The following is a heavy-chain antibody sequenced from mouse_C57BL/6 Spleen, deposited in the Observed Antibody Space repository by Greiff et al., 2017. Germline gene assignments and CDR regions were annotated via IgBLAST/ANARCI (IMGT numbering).Heavy chain of an antibody. CDR3: AGEGGNYVYYFDY. CDR2: IYPRSGNT. V-gene: IGHV1-81*01. J-gene: IGHJ2*01. CDR1: GYTFTSYG. D-gene: IGHD2-1*01. Sequence: VQLQESGAELARPGASVKLSCKASGYTFTSYGISWVKQRTGQGLEWIGEIYPRSGNTYYNEKFKGKATLTADKSSSTAYMELRSLASEDSAVYFCAGEGGNYVYYFDYWGQGTTLTVSS.